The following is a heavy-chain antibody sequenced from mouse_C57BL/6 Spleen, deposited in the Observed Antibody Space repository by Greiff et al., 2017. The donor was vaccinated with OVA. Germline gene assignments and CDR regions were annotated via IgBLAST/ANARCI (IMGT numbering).Heavy chain of an antibody. Sequence: QVQLQQPGAELVMPEASVKLSCKASGYTFTSYWMHWVKQRPGQGLEWIGEIDPSDSYTNYNQKFKGKSTLTVDKSSSTAYMQLSSLTSEDSAVYYCARPGYYGSSSWFAYWGQGTLVTVSA. J-gene: IGHJ3*01. CDR2: IDPSDSYT. V-gene: IGHV1-69*01. CDR3: ARPGYYGSSSWFAY. CDR1: GYTFTSYW. D-gene: IGHD1-1*01.